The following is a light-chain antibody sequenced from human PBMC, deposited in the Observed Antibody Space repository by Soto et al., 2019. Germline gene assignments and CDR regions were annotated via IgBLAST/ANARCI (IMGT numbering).Light chain of an antibody. J-gene: IGKJ1*01. CDR3: QQYGSSPWT. V-gene: IGKV3-20*01. Sequence: EIVLTQSPCTLSVSPGERATLSCRTSQSVVTNSLAWYQQKPGQAPRLVIYGASNRATGIPDRFSGRGSGTEFTLTISRLEPEDCEVYYCQQYGSSPWTFGQGTKVDIK. CDR1: QSVVTNS. CDR2: GAS.